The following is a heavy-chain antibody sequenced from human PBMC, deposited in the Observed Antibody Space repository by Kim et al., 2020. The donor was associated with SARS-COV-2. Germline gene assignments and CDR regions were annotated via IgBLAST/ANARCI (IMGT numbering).Heavy chain of an antibody. D-gene: IGHD3-10*01. CDR1: GRSFSGYY. CDR2: INHSGST. CDR3: ARGFDRPPFGVFGY. V-gene: IGHV4-34*01. J-gene: IGHJ4*02. Sequence: SETLSLTCAVYGRSFSGYYWSWIRKPPGKGMAWSGEINHSGSTNYNPSLKSRVTLSVDTSKNQLSLKLSSVTAADTAVYYCARGFDRPPFGVFGYCVQGTLVTVSS.